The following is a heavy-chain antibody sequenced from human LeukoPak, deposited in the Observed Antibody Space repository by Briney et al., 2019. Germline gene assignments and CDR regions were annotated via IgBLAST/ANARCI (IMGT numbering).Heavy chain of an antibody. J-gene: IGHJ5*02. CDR1: GYSFTSYW. D-gene: IGHD2-2*01. Sequence: GESLKISCKGSGYSFTSYWIGWVRQMPGKGLEWMGIIYPGDSDTRYSPSFQGQVTISADKSISTAHLQWSSLKASDTAMYYCARLGGYCSSTSCYGFDPWGQGTLVTVSS. CDR2: IYPGDSDT. CDR3: ARLGGYCSSTSCYGFDP. V-gene: IGHV5-51*01.